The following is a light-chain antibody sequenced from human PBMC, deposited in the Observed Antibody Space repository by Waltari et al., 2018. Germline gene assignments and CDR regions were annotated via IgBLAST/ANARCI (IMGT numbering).Light chain of an antibody. CDR3: AAWDDSLNVYV. Sequence: QSVLTQAPSASGTPGQRVTIPCSGSTSNIVITPVHWYQQLPGTAPKLLIYSTDQRPSGVPDRFSGSKSGTSASLAISGLQSEDETDYYCAAWDDSLNVYVFGIGTKVTVL. CDR2: STD. CDR1: TSNIVITP. V-gene: IGLV1-44*01. J-gene: IGLJ1*01.